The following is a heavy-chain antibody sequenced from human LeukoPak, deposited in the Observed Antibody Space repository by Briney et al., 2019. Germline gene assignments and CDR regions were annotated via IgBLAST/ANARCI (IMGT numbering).Heavy chain of an antibody. J-gene: IGHJ4*02. CDR3: AREKQVRYNYCLAY. D-gene: IGHD5-18*01. CDR1: GFTFSSYV. Sequence: GGSLRLSCAASGFTFSSYVMHWVRQAPGKGLEWVAVIWDDGSNKYYADSVKGRFTISRDNSKNTLYLQMNSLRGEDTAVYYCAREKQVRYNYCLAYGGQGTLVTVPS. V-gene: IGHV3-33*01. CDR2: IWDDGSNK.